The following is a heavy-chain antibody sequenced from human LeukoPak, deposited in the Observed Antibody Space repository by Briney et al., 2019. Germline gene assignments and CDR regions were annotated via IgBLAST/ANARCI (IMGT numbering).Heavy chain of an antibody. V-gene: IGHV3-53*01. CDR3: AKESGYYHY. J-gene: IGHJ4*02. Sequence: PGGSLRLSCAASGFSVNNNYVNWVRQAPGKGLEWVSIIYGGGDTSYADSVKGRFTISRDNSKNMVYLQMNSLRVEDTAAYYCAKESGYYHYWGQGTQVTVSS. CDR1: GFSVNNNY. CDR2: IYGGGDT. D-gene: IGHD3-3*01.